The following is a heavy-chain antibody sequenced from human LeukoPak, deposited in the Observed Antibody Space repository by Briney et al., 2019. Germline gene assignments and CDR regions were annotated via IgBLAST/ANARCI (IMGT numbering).Heavy chain of an antibody. CDR1: GFTFSSYW. CDR3: TTDPWEPQGH. J-gene: IGHJ1*01. V-gene: IGHV3-15*01. D-gene: IGHD1-26*01. Sequence: GGSLRLSCAASGFTFSSYWMSWVRQAPGKGLEWVGRIKSNIDGGTTDYAAPVKGRFTISRDDSKNTLYLQMNSLKTEDTAFYYCTTDPWEPQGHWAQGTLVTVSS. CDR2: IKSNIDGGTT.